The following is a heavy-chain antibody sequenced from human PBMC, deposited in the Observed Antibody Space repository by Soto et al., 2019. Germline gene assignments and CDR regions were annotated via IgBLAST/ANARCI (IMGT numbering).Heavy chain of an antibody. CDR1: GYTFTNYY. Sequence: QAQLVQSGAEVKKPGASVKVSCKASGYTFTNYYMHWVRQAPGQGPERMGIINPSGGSTSHAQKFQCRSTMTRDTPTSTVYGELSGLRCDATAFYFSARDLKLESIQAARFSDWFDPWSEESHVSVSS. CDR2: INPSGGST. V-gene: IGHV1-46*01. D-gene: IGHD3-3*01. CDR3: ARDLKLESIQAARFSDWFDP. J-gene: IGHJ5*02.